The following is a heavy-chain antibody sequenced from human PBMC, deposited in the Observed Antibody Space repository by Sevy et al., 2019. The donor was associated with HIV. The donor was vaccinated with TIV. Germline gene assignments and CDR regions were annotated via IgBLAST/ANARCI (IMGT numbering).Heavy chain of an antibody. J-gene: IGHJ6*02. V-gene: IGHV7-4-1*02. CDR1: GYAFNSYG. D-gene: IGHD3-10*01. CDR2: INTNTGNP. CDR3: ATGAVSGAGGVDV. Sequence: ASVKVSCKDSGYAFNSYGMNWVRQAPGQGVERVGWINTNTGNPQYAQGFTGRFGFSFDTAVSTPYLEISSLRAEDAAVYYCATGAVSGAGGVDVWGQGTTVTVSS.